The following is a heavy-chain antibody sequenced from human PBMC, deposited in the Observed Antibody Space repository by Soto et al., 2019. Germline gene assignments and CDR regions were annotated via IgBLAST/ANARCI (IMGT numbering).Heavy chain of an antibody. V-gene: IGHV3-74*03. CDR3: ARDKSYALAV. Sequence: EVQLVESGGSFVQPGGSLRLSCAASGFDFSNSWMHWVRQVPGKGLVWVSHINSDGSSTTYADSVKGRFTISRDNARTTVYLQLDSLRVEDTAVYYCARDKSYALAVWGQGTTVTVSS. D-gene: IGHD4-17*01. J-gene: IGHJ6*02. CDR1: GFDFSNSW. CDR2: INSDGSST.